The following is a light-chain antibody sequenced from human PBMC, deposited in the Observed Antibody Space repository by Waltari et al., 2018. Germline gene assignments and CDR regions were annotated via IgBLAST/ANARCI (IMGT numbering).Light chain of an antibody. CDR1: RSIGSS. J-gene: IGKJ1*01. CDR3: QQYNNWPPGT. V-gene: IGKV3-15*01. CDR2: RAS. Sequence: ETVVTQSPATLSMSPGERATLSCRTSRSIGSSLAWYQQRPGQAPRLLIYRASTRATGIPDRFSGSGSETDFTLTISSLQSEDIAIYYCQQYNNWPPGTFGQGTKVEI.